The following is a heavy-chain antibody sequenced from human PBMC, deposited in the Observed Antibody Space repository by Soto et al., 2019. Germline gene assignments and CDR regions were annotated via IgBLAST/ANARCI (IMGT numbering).Heavy chain of an antibody. J-gene: IGHJ6*02. Sequence: PGGSLRLSCAASGFTFSSYGMHWVRQAPGKGLEWVAVIWYDGSNKYYADSVKGRFTISRDNTKNTLYLQINSLRAEDTAVYYCARDGRALWFGELLYPPHYYYYYGMDVWGQGTTFTVSS. CDR1: GFTFSSYG. CDR3: ARDGRALWFGELLYPPHYYYYYGMDV. D-gene: IGHD3-10*01. CDR2: IWYDGSNK. V-gene: IGHV3-33*01.